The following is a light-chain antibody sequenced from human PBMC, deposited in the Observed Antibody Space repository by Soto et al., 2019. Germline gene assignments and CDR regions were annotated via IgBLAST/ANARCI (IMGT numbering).Light chain of an antibody. CDR2: GAS. J-gene: IGKJ5*01. CDR3: QQRSNWPPIT. CDR1: QSVSID. V-gene: IGKV3-15*01. Sequence: EIVMTQSPATVPVSPGERVTLSCRASQSVSIDLAWYQQKPGQAPRLLIYGASTRATDIPATFTGSGSGTDFTLNISSLQSEDSAVYSCQQRSNWPPITVGYGFRLEI.